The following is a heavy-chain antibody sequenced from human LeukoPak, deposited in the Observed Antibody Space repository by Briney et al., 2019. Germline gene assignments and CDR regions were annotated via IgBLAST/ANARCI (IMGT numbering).Heavy chain of an antibody. V-gene: IGHV5-51*01. D-gene: IGHD5-12*01. Sequence: PGESLKISCKGSGYRFNDYWVGWVRQTAGKGLEWMGVIYPGDSDTRYSPSSQGLVTISIDKSISTAYLQWSSLKASDAAVYYCVRRSIGGYHYSPFDLWGQGTRVTVSS. J-gene: IGHJ3*01. CDR3: VRRSIGGYHYSPFDL. CDR1: GYRFNDYW. CDR2: IYPGDSDT.